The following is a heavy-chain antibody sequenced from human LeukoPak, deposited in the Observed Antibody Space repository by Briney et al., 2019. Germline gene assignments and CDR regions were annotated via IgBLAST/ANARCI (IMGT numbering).Heavy chain of an antibody. CDR1: GFTVSSNY. CDR3: AREGRKSRGVDIIRKKETGYYYYMDV. J-gene: IGHJ6*03. Sequence: GGSLRLSCAASGFTVSSNYMTWVRQAPGKGLEWVSHIYSGGSTYYADSVKGRFTISRDSSKNTLYVQMNSLRAEDTAVYYCAREGRKSRGVDIIRKKETGYYYYMDVWGKGTTVTVSS. CDR2: IYSGGST. D-gene: IGHD3-10*01. V-gene: IGHV3-53*01.